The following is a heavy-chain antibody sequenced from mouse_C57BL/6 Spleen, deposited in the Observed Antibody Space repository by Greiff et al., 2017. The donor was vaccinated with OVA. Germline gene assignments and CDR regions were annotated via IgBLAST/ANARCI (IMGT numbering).Heavy chain of an antibody. Sequence: EVQVVESGGGLVKPGGSLKLSCAASGFTFSSYAMSWVRQTPEKRLEWVATISDGGSYTYYPDNVKGRFTISRDNAKNNLYLQMSHLKSEDTAMYYCARETGDYAMDYWGQGTSVTVSS. CDR2: ISDGGSYT. CDR1: GFTFSSYA. J-gene: IGHJ4*01. D-gene: IGHD4-1*01. V-gene: IGHV5-4*01. CDR3: ARETGDYAMDY.